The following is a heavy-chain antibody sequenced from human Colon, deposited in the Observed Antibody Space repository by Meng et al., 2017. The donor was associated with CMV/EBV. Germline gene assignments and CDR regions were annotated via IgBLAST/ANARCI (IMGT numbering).Heavy chain of an antibody. Sequence: QGQLQEPGPGLGKPSETLSLTCTVSGDSMSRYFWTWIRQPAGKGLEWIGHIYASGNTNYNPSLKSRVTMSVDTSKKQFSLTLSSVTAADTAVYYCAKASDYECFQYWGQGTLVTVSS. J-gene: IGHJ1*01. D-gene: IGHD4-17*01. CDR3: AKASDYECFQY. V-gene: IGHV4-4*07. CDR1: GDSMSRYF. CDR2: IYASGNT.